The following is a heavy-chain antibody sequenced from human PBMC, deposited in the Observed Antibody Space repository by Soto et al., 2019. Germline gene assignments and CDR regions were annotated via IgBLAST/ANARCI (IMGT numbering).Heavy chain of an antibody. CDR1: GYTFTSYG. Sequence: ASVKVSCKAFGYTFTSYGISWVRQAPGQGLEWMGWISAYNGNTGYAQKFQGRVTMTRNTSISTAYMELSSLRSEDTAVYYCARVPQIHYDFWSGYITAPSWFDPWGQGTLGTVSS. CDR3: ARVPQIHYDFWSGYITAPSWFDP. J-gene: IGHJ5*02. V-gene: IGHV1-18*04. CDR2: ISAYNGNT. D-gene: IGHD3-3*01.